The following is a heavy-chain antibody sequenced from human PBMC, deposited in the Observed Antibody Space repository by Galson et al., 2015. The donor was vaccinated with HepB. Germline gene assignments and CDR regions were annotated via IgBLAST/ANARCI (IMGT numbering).Heavy chain of an antibody. Sequence: SLRLSCAASGFTFGDYAMTWVRQAPGKGLEWVSTITSGGDTFYTGSVTGRFTISRDNSKNTLFLQMDSLRAEDSATYYCATLLYAKSYFYFDLWGRGTLVTVSS. CDR3: ATLLYAKSYFYFDL. J-gene: IGHJ2*01. D-gene: IGHD2-2*01. CDR1: GFTFGDYA. V-gene: IGHV3-23*01. CDR2: ITSGGDT.